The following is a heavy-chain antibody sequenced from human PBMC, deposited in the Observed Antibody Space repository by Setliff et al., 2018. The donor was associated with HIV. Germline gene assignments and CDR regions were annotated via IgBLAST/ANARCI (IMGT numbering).Heavy chain of an antibody. D-gene: IGHD6-13*01. CDR3: ATSTIAAAGASRADLDP. Sequence: SVKVSCKASGGSLRSYVINWARQAPGQGLEWMGGIIPMLGITNYAQNFQGRLAITADRSTTVSYMELSSLRSEDTAFYFCATSTIAAAGASRADLDPWGQGTLVTVSS. V-gene: IGHV1-69*10. J-gene: IGHJ5*02. CDR1: GGSLRSYV. CDR2: IIPMLGIT.